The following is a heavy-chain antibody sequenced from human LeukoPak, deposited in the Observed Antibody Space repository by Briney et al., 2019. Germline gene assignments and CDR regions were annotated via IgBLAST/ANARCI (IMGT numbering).Heavy chain of an antibody. J-gene: IGHJ3*02. CDR3: ARGVSGTGPDM. CDR2: IKTDGSST. V-gene: IGHV3-74*01. Sequence: PGGSLRLSCAASGFTFSSYWMHWVRQAPGKGLVWVSRIKTDGSSTDYADSVKGRFTISRDNAKNTMYLQMNSLRAEDTDEYYCARGVSGTGPDMWALGTMVTVFS. CDR1: GFTFSSYW. D-gene: IGHD5/OR15-5a*01.